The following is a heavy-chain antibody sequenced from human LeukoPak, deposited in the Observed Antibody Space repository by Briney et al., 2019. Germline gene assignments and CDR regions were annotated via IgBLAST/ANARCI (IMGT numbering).Heavy chain of an antibody. J-gene: IGHJ4*02. CDR3: ARISEFYYDRSGYFDY. D-gene: IGHD3-22*01. CDR2: IHHTGST. CDR1: GGSISSGNYY. V-gene: IGHV4-31*03. Sequence: SETLSLTCSVSGGSISSGNYYWTWLRQHPGKGLEWIGYIHHTGSTYSKPSLKSRVTISVDTPKSQFSLKLRSVTAADTAVYYCARISEFYYDRSGYFDYWGQGTLVTVSS.